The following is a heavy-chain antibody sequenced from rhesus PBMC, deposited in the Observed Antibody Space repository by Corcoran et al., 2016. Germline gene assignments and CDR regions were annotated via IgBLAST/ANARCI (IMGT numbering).Heavy chain of an antibody. CDR1: GFSLSTSGMG. CDR3: ARVCTPRGGLS. V-gene: IGHV2-1*01. J-gene: IGHJ4*01. Sequence: QVTLKESGPAMVKPTQTLTLTCTFSGFSLSTSGMGVGWIHQPSRKTLEWLTLIYWNDDKHYSTSLKSRLTSSKDTSKNQVVLTMTNRDPVDTATYYCARVCTPRGGLSWGQGVLVTVSS. D-gene: IGHD1-44*02. CDR2: IYWNDDK.